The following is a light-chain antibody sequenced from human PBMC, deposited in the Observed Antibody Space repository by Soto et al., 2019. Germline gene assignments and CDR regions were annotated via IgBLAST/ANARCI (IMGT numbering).Light chain of an antibody. Sequence: EILLPQSPATLSLSPGERATLSCRASQSVSSYLAWYQQKPGQAPRLLIYDASNRATGIPARFSGSGSGTDFTLTISSLEPEDFAVYYCQQRSNWPRWTFGQGTKVDIK. CDR1: QSVSSY. CDR2: DAS. CDR3: QQRSNWPRWT. V-gene: IGKV3-11*01. J-gene: IGKJ1*01.